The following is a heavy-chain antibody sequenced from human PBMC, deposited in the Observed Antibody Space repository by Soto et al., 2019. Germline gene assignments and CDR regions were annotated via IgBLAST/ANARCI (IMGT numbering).Heavy chain of an antibody. J-gene: IGHJ6*03. CDR2: IWYDGSNK. Sequence: VQLVESGGGVVQPGRSLRLSCAASGFTFSSYGMHWVRQAPGKGLEWVAVIWYDGSNKYYADSVKGRFTIPRDNSKTTLYRQMNSLRAEDTAVYYCARDPGRAIVVYYYYYMDVWGKGTTVTVSS. D-gene: IGHD2-2*01. V-gene: IGHV3-33*01. CDR3: ARDPGRAIVVYYYYYMDV. CDR1: GFTFSSYG.